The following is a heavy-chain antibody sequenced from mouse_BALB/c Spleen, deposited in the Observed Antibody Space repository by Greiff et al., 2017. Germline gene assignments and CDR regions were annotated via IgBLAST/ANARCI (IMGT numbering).Heavy chain of an antibody. CDR3: AFYYDYHY. V-gene: IGHV14-3*02. J-gene: IGHJ2*01. Sequence: VQLQQSGAELVKPGASVKLSCTASGFNIKDTYMHWVKQRPEQGLEWIGRIDPANGNTKYDPKFQGKATITADTSSNTAYLQLSSLTSEDTAVYYCAFYYDYHYWGQGTTLTVSS. CDR1: GFNIKDTY. CDR2: IDPANGNT. D-gene: IGHD2-4*01.